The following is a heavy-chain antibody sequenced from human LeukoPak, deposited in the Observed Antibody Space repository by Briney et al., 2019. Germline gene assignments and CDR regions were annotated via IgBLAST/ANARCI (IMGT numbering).Heavy chain of an antibody. D-gene: IGHD3-16*02. Sequence: GGSLRLSCAASEFTFTTYSMAWVRQAPGKGLEWVSVISASGTITYYADSVKGRFTISRDNSKNTLYLQMNSLRAEDTAVYYCAKGSAGGYYDYVWGSYRPYYFDYWGQGTLVTVSS. CDR3: AKGSAGGYYDYVWGSYRPYYFDY. CDR1: EFTFTTYS. V-gene: IGHV3-23*01. CDR2: ISASGTIT. J-gene: IGHJ4*02.